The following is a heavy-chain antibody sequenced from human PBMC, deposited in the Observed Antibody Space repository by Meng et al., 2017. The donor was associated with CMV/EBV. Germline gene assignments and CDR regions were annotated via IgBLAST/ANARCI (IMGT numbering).Heavy chain of an antibody. CDR3: AHQDQWLAPSYGMDV. V-gene: IGHV2-5*01. J-gene: IGHJ6*02. Sequence: SGPTPVKPTQTLTLTCTFSGFSLSTSGVGVGWIRQPPGKALEWLALIYWNDDKRYSPSLKSRLTITKDTSKNQVVLTMTNMDPVDTATYYCAHQDQWLAPSYGMDVWGQGTTVTVSS. CDR2: IYWNDDK. CDR1: GFSLSTSGVG. D-gene: IGHD6-19*01.